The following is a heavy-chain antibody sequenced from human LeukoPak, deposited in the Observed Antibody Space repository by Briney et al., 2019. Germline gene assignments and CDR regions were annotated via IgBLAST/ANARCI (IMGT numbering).Heavy chain of an antibody. V-gene: IGHV3-48*01. Sequence: GGSLRLSCAASGFIFRTYDMNWVRQAPGKGLEWVSYISSSSSTIYYADSVKGRFTISRDNAKNSLYLQMNSLRAEDTAVYYCARVMGYCSGGSCYDTYWGQGTLVTVSS. CDR1: GFIFRTYD. J-gene: IGHJ4*02. CDR2: ISSSSSTI. D-gene: IGHD2-15*01. CDR3: ARVMGYCSGGSCYDTY.